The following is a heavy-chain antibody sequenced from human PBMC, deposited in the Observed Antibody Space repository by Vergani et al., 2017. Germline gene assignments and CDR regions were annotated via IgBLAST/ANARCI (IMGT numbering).Heavy chain of an antibody. Sequence: QVQLQESGPGLVKPSQTLSLTCTVSGGSISSGGYYWSWIRQHPGKGLEWIGYIYYSGSTYYNPSLKSRVTISVDTSKNQFSLKLSSVTAADTAVYYCARGGYCSSTSCSSYGYFDLWGRGTLVTVSS. V-gene: IGHV4-31*03. J-gene: IGHJ2*01. CDR1: GGSISSGGYY. CDR3: ARGGYCSSTSCSSYGYFDL. D-gene: IGHD2-2*01. CDR2: IYYSGST.